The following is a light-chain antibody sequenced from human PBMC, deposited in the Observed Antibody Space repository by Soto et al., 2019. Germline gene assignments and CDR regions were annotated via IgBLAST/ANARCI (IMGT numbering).Light chain of an antibody. CDR3: QSYDRSLSGVV. V-gene: IGLV1-40*01. J-gene: IGLJ2*01. CDR1: SSNIGAGYD. CDR2: GNS. Sequence: QSVLTQPPSVSGAPGQRVTISCTGSSSNIGAGYDVQWYQQLPGTAPKLLIYGNSNRPSGVPDRFSGSKSGTSASLAITGLQAEDEADYYCQSYDRSLSGVVFGGGTKLTVL.